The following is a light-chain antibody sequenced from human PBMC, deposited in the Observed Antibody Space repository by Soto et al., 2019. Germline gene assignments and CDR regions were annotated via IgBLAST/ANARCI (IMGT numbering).Light chain of an antibody. CDR3: QQYNSYSPLT. J-gene: IGKJ4*01. CDR2: DAF. Sequence: EIQMTQSPSSLSPSVGDRVTITCRASRSISDWLAWYQQKPGKAPELLIFDAFSLESGVPSRFSGSRSGTEFTLTISSLQPDDYATYYCQQYNSYSPLTFGGGTKVDIK. V-gene: IGKV1-5*01. CDR1: RSISDW.